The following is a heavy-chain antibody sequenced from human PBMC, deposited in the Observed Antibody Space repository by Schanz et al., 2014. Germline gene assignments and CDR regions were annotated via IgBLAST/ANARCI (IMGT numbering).Heavy chain of an antibody. CDR1: GFAFSDYG. D-gene: IGHD3-10*01. CDR3: AKDGIMVQGVIWERYFDS. Sequence: QVQLVESGGGVVQPGKSLRLSCAASGFAFSDYGMHWVRQAPGKGLEWVAFISYDGNEKHYPDSVKGRFTISRDNSKNTLYLQMNSLRAEDTALYYCAKDGIMVQGVIWERYFDSWGQGTLVTVSS. CDR2: ISYDGNEK. V-gene: IGHV3-30*18. J-gene: IGHJ4*02.